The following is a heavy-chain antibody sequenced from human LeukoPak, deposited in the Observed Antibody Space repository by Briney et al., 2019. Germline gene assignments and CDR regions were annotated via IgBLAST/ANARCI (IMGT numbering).Heavy chain of an antibody. J-gene: IGHJ6*04. CDR1: GFSFSSFA. D-gene: IGHD3-10*01. CDR3: AKFNGHPTTNYYMDV. Sequence: GSLRLSCAASGFSFSSFAMTWVRQAPGKGLEWVSGIIDTGGATYYAASVKGRFTISRDNSKNTLFLQMNSLRAEDTAVYYCAKFNGHPTTNYYMDVWGEGTTVTVSS. V-gene: IGHV3-23*01. CDR2: IIDTGGAT.